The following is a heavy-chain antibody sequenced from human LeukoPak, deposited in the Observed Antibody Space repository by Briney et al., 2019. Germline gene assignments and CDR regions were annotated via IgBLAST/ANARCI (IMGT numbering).Heavy chain of an antibody. V-gene: IGHV1-3*01. J-gene: IGHJ4*02. CDR3: ARGLGTVADLFDY. CDR1: GYTFTNYP. Sequence: GASVKVSCKASGYTFTNYPMHWVRQAPGQRLEWMGWIHAGNGNTKYSQKFQGRVTITRDTSASTAYMELSSLRSEDTAVYYCARGLGTVADLFDYWGQGTLVTVSS. CDR2: IHAGNGNT. D-gene: IGHD6-19*01.